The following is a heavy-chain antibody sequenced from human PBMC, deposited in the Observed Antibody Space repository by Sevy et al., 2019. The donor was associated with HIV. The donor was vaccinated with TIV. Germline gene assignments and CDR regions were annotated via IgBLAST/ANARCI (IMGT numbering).Heavy chain of an antibody. CDR3: ARVPTYYYGSATYFDY. CDR2: IGIYNGNA. Sequence: ASVKASCKASGYTFASNGISWVRQAPGQGLEWMGWIGIYNGNAKSAQKFQGRVTMTTDTSTSTAYMELGSLRSDDTAVYYCARVPTYYYGSATYFDYWGQGTLVTVSS. D-gene: IGHD3-10*01. J-gene: IGHJ4*02. CDR1: GYTFASNG. V-gene: IGHV1-18*01.